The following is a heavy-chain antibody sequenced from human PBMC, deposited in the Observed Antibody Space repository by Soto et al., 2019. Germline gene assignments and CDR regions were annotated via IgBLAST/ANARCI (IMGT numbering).Heavy chain of an antibody. CDR1: GYTFTSYY. CDR3: ASPNCSGGSCYEPNFDY. Sequence: ASVKVSCKASGYTFTSYYMHWVRQAPGQGLEWMGIINPSGGSTSYAQKFQGRVTITADKSTSTAYMELSSLRSEDTAVYYCASPNCSGGSCYEPNFDYWGQGTLVTVSS. V-gene: IGHV1-46*01. D-gene: IGHD2-15*01. J-gene: IGHJ4*02. CDR2: INPSGGST.